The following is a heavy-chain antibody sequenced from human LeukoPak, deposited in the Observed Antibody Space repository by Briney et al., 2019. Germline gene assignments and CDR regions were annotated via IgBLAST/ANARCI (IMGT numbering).Heavy chain of an antibody. V-gene: IGHV1-18*01. CDR3: ARVRSSSLNWFDP. J-gene: IGHJ5*02. CDR1: GYTFTSYG. D-gene: IGHD6-13*01. CDR2: ISAYNGNT. Sequence: GASVKVSCKASGYTFTSYGISWVRQAPGQGLEWMGWISAYNGNTNYAQKLQGRVTMTTDTSTSTAYVELRSLRSDDTAVYYCARVRSSSLNWFDPWGQGTLVTVSS.